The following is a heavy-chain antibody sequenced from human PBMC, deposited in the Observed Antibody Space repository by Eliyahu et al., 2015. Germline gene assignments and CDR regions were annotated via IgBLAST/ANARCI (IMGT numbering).Heavy chain of an antibody. J-gene: IGHJ5*02. CDR2: IFYSGNT. D-gene: IGHD3-10*01. CDR3: AGDLLWFGEANWFDP. CDR1: XGSXSSRXXN. V-gene: IGHV4-39*01. Sequence: QVQLQESGPGLVKPSATLSXTCXXXXGSXSSRXXNWVWXRQPPGKGLEWIGSIFYSGNTNYNPSLKSRVTISVDTSKNQISLKLTSVTAADTAVYYCAGDLLWFGEANWFDPWGQGTLVTVSS.